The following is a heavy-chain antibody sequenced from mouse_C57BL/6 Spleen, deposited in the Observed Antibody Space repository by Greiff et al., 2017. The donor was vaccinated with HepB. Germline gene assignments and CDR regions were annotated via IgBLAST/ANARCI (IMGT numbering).Heavy chain of an antibody. CDR3: ARRDYYDGPDY. D-gene: IGHD1-1*01. CDR1: GYTFTSYW. V-gene: IGHV1-61*01. Sequence: VQLQQPGAELVRPGSSVKLSCKASGYTFTSYWMDWVKQRPGQGLEWIGNIYPSDSETHYNQKFKDKATLTVDKSSSTAYMQLSSLTSEDSAVYYCARRDYYDGPDYWGQGTTLTVSS. CDR2: IYPSDSET. J-gene: IGHJ2*01.